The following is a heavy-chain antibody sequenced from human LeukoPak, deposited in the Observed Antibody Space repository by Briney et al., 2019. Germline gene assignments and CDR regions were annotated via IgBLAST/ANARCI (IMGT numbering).Heavy chain of an antibody. V-gene: IGHV3-21*01. J-gene: IGHJ6*02. Sequence: GGSLRLSCAASGFTFSSYSMNWVRQAPGKGLEWVSSISSTSNYIYYADSVKGRFTISRDNAKTSLYLQMNSLRAEDTAVYYCARGFGHPGMDVWGQGTTVTVSS. CDR2: ISSTSNYI. D-gene: IGHD3-10*01. CDR3: ARGFGHPGMDV. CDR1: GFTFSSYS.